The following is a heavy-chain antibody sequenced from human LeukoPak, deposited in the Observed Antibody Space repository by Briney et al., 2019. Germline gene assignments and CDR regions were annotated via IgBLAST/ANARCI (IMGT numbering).Heavy chain of an antibody. CDR1: GGTFSIYA. V-gene: IGHV1-69*01. Sequence: SVKVSCKDTGGTFSIYAIRWVRQAPGQGLEWMGGIIPIFGTANYAQKFQGRVTITADESTSTAYMELSSLRSEDTAVYYCAADRYRRSGTPHWGQGTLVTVSS. CDR3: AADRYRRSGTPH. D-gene: IGHD3-10*01. CDR2: IIPIFGTA. J-gene: IGHJ4*02.